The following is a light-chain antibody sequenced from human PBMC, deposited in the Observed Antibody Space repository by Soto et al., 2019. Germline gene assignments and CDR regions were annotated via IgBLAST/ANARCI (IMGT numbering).Light chain of an antibody. Sequence: QSVLTQPPSASGSPGQAVTISCTGTSSDVGAYNYVSWYQQLPGKAPKLIMYEVNKRPSGVPDRFSGSKSGNTASRTVSGLQADDEADYFCPSYAGTVVFGVGTTLTVL. CDR2: EVN. CDR1: SSDVGAYNY. CDR3: PSYAGTVV. J-gene: IGLJ2*01. V-gene: IGLV2-8*01.